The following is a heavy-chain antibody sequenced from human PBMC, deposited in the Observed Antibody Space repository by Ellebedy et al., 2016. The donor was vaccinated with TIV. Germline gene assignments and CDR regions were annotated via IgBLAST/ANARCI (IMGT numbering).Heavy chain of an antibody. D-gene: IGHD6-6*01. Sequence: AASVKVSCKASGYTFASYGVSWVRQAPGQGLEWMGWVSANNGDTNYAQKLQGRVTMTTDTSTSTAYMELRSLRSDDTAVYYCARDRDGSSSSDFQHWGPGTLVTVSS. CDR1: GYTFASYG. J-gene: IGHJ1*01. CDR3: ARDRDGSSSSDFQH. CDR2: VSANNGDT. V-gene: IGHV1-18*01.